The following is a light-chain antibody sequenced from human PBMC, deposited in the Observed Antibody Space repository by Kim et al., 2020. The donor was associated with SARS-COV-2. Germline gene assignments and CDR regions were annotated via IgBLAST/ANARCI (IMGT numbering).Light chain of an antibody. V-gene: IGLV3-21*01. CDR1: NIGSKS. CDR2: YDS. CDR3: QVWDGRSDNPGV. J-gene: IGLJ3*02. Sequence: SSELTQPPSVSVAPGKTARITCGGNNIGSKSVHWYQQKPGQAPVLVIYYDSDRPSGIPERFSGSNSGNTATLTISRVEAGDVADYYCQVWDGRSDNPGVF.